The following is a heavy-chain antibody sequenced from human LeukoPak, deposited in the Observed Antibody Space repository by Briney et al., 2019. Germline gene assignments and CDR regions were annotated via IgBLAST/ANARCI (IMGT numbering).Heavy chain of an antibody. CDR1: GFTFSSYS. D-gene: IGHD2-2*01. CDR3: ARGYCSRTSCEDFDY. V-gene: IGHV3-21*01. Sequence: GGSLRLSCAASGFTFSSYSMNWVRQAPGKGLEWVSSISASSSFIYYADSLKGRFTISRDNAKNSLYLQMNSLRAEDTAVFCCARGYCSRTSCEDFDYWGQGTLVTVSS. CDR2: ISASSSFI. J-gene: IGHJ4*02.